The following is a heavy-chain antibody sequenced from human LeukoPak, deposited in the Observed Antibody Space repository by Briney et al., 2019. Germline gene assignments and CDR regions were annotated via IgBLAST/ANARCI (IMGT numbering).Heavy chain of an antibody. Sequence: ASVKVSCKASGYTFTSYGISWVRQAPGQGLEWMGWISAYNGNTNYAQKLQGRVTMTTDTSTSTAYMELRSLRSDDTAVYYCARPNCSSTSCPTYYYYHMDVWGKGTTVTVSS. CDR2: ISAYNGNT. D-gene: IGHD2-2*01. J-gene: IGHJ6*03. V-gene: IGHV1-18*01. CDR3: ARPNCSSTSCPTYYYYHMDV. CDR1: GYTFTSYG.